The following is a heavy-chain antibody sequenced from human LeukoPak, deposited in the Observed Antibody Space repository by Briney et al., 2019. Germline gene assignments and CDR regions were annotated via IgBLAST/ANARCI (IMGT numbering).Heavy chain of an antibody. V-gene: IGHV4-59*02. CDR2: IYYSGST. J-gene: IGHJ3*01. CDR1: GDSVNDYY. D-gene: IGHD3-10*01. CDR3: ARGGARGSSAFDV. Sequence: SETLSLTCTVSGDSVNDYYWNWIRQPPGKGLEWIGYIYYSGSTDYNPSLKSRATMSVDTSKNQFSLKLNSVTAADTAVYYCARGGARGSSAFDVWGQGTMVIVSA.